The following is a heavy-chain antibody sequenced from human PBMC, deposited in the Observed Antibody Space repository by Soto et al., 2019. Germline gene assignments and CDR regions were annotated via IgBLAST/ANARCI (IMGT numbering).Heavy chain of an antibody. CDR2: ISAYNGNR. CDR3: ARGHDILTGWTFEF. V-gene: IGHV1-18*01. Sequence: QAQLVQSGSEVKKPGASVKVSCKASGYSFTAFGVNWVRQAPGQGLEWLGWISAYNGNRVYAQSFQGRLTVTTDTTRDTSYLELTNLRSDDTAIYYCARGHDILTGWTFEFWGQGTLVTVSS. CDR1: GYSFTAFG. D-gene: IGHD3-9*01. J-gene: IGHJ4*02.